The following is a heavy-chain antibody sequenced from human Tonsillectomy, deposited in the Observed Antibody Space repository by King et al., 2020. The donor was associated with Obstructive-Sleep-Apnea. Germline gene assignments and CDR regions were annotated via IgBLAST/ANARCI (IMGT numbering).Heavy chain of an antibody. V-gene: IGHV1-69*09. CDR2: MIPILGIA. J-gene: IGHJ4*02. CDR1: GGTFSSYA. D-gene: IGHD2-15*01. CDR3: ARAYCSGGSCYSIDY. Sequence: GQLVESGAEVKKPGSSVKVSCKASGGTFSSYAISWVRQSPGQGLEWMGRMIPILGIANYAQKFQGRVTITADKSTSTAYMELSSLRSEDTAVYYCARAYCSGGSCYSIDYWGQGTLVTVSS.